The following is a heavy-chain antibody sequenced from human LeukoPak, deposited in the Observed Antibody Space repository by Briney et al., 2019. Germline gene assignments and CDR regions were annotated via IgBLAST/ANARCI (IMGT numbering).Heavy chain of an antibody. CDR2: VSGSGTT. CDR3: TKGGQDCSPTTCYYD. Sequence: GGSLRLSCAASGFTFINYGTSWVRQAPGKGLEWVSAVSGSGTTYYADSVKGRFTISRDNSKNMVYLQMNSLRAEDTAIYFCTKGGQDCSPTTCYYDWGQGTLVTVSS. J-gene: IGHJ4*02. V-gene: IGHV3-23*01. D-gene: IGHD2-2*01. CDR1: GFTFINYG.